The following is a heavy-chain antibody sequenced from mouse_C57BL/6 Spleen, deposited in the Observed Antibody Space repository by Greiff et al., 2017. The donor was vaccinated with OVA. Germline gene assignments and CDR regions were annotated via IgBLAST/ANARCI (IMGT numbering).Heavy chain of an antibody. CDR2: IWRGGST. CDR1: GFSLTSYG. V-gene: IGHV2-5*01. J-gene: IGHJ1*03. D-gene: IGHD1-1*01. CDR3: AKGDGSSHWYFDV. Sequence: VKLMESGPGLVQPSQSLSITCTVSGFSLTSYGVHWVRQSPGKGLEWLGVIWRGGSTDYNAAFMSRLSITKDNSKSQVFCKMNSLQADDTAIYYGAKGDGSSHWYFDVWGTGTTVTVSS.